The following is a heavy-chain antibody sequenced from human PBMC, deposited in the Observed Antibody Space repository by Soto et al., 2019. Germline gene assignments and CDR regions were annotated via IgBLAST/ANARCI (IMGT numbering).Heavy chain of an antibody. CDR1: GNSVSSNSAA. Sequence: SQTHSLTCAIAGNSVSSNSAAWNWFRQSPSRGLEWLGRTYYRSKWYNDYAVSVKSRITINPDTSNNQFSLQLKSVTPEDTARYYCTIALAGSGPDSWGQGTLVPVPQ. J-gene: IGHJ5*02. D-gene: IGHD6-19*01. CDR3: TIALAGSGPDS. V-gene: IGHV6-1*01. CDR2: TYYRSKWYN.